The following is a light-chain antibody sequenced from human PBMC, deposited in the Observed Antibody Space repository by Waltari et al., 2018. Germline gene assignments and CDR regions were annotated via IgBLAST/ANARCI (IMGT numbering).Light chain of an antibody. Sequence: DIQMTQSPSSLSASVGDRVTITCQASQDISNSLNWYQQKPGKAPKVLIYDAAKLESGVQSRFSGSGFGTDFTFTISSLQPEDLATYFCQQYHNLPATFGGGTKVESK. J-gene: IGKJ4*01. CDR2: DAA. CDR1: QDISNS. CDR3: QQYHNLPAT. V-gene: IGKV1-33*01.